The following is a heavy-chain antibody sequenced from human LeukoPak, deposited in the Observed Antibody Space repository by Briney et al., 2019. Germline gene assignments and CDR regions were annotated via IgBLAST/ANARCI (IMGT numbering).Heavy chain of an antibody. Sequence: SETLSLTCTVSGGSISSYYWSWIRQPPGKGLEWIGYTYYSGSTNYNPSPKSRVTISVDTSKNQFSLKLSSVTAADTAVYYCARHHSSGWFIYFDYWGQGTLVTVSS. V-gene: IGHV4-59*08. J-gene: IGHJ4*02. CDR3: ARHHSSGWFIYFDY. D-gene: IGHD6-19*01. CDR2: TYYSGST. CDR1: GGSISSYY.